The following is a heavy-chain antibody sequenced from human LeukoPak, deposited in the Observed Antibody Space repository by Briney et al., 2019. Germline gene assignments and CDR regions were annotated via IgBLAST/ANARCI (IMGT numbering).Heavy chain of an antibody. CDR1: GGSISSYY. CDR2: IHYSGST. V-gene: IGHV4-59*01. CDR3: ARLRGNYFPDY. J-gene: IGHJ4*02. Sequence: SETLSLTCTVSGGSISSYYWSWIRQSPGRRLEWIAYIHYSGSTNYNPSLKSRVTISVDTSKNQFSLRLNSVTAADTAVYYCARLRGNYFPDYWGQGTLVTVSS. D-gene: IGHD4-11*01.